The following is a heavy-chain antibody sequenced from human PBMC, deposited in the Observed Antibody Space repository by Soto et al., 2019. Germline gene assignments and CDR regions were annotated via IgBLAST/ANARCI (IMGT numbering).Heavy chain of an antibody. J-gene: IGHJ5*02. CDR1: GGSISSGGYS. Sequence: QLQLQESGSGLVKPSQTLSLTCAVSGGSISSGGYSWSWIRQPPGKGLEWIGYIYHRGSTYYNPSLKSRVTISVDRSKNQFSLKLSSVTAADTAVYYCARAQDGYCRSTSCLNWFDPWGQGTLVTVSS. CDR2: IYHRGST. CDR3: ARAQDGYCRSTSCLNWFDP. D-gene: IGHD2-2*03. V-gene: IGHV4-30-2*01.